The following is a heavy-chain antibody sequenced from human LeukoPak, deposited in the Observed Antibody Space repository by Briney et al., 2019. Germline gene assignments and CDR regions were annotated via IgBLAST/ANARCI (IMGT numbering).Heavy chain of an antibody. V-gene: IGHV3-53*01. CDR3: ARVGVLELRGFDY. J-gene: IGHJ4*02. Sequence: GGSLRLSCAASGFIVSSNYMSWVRQAPGKGLEWVSVIYSGGSTCYADSVKGRFTISRDNSKNTLYLQMNSLRAEDTAVYYCARVGVLELRGFDYWGQGTLVTVSS. CDR2: IYSGGST. D-gene: IGHD1-7*01. CDR1: GFIVSSNY.